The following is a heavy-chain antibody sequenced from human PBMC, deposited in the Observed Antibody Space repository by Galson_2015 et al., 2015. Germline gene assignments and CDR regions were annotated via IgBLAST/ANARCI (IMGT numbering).Heavy chain of an antibody. V-gene: IGHV4-59*01. D-gene: IGHD6-13*01. CDR1: GGSISSYY. J-gene: IGHJ3*02. CDR3: ARDGYSNSWIDAFDI. CDR2: IYYSGST. Sequence: ETLSLTCTVSGGSISSYYWSWIRQPPGKGLEWIGYIYYSGSTNYNPSLKSRVTISLDTSKNQFSLKLTSVTAADTAVYYCARDGYSNSWIDAFDIWGQGTMVTVSS.